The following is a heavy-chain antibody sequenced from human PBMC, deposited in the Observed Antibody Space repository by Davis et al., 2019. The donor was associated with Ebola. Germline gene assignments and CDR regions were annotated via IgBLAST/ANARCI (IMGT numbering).Heavy chain of an antibody. J-gene: IGHJ6*02. CDR3: ARHSYDGYPLDYYYGMDV. V-gene: IGHV4-59*08. CDR1: GGSISSYY. CDR2: IYYSGST. Sequence: SETLSLTCTVSGGSISSYYWSWIRQPPGKGLEWIGYIYYSGSTNYNPSLKSRVTISVDTSKNQFSLKLSSVTAADTAVYYCARHSYDGYPLDYYYGMDVWGQGTTVTVSS. D-gene: IGHD5-24*01.